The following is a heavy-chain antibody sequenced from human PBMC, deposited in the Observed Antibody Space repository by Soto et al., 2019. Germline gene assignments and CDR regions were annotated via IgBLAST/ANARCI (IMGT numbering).Heavy chain of an antibody. V-gene: IGHV3-23*01. D-gene: IGHD1-26*01. CDR2: ISYGGGTT. CDR3: ARDSGSSPSWFDP. J-gene: IGHJ5*02. Sequence: GSLRLSCAASEFTFSNYAMSWVRQAPGKGLEWVSAISYGGGTTYYADSVKGRFTISRDNSKNTLYLQMNSLRDEDTAVYYCARDSGSSPSWFDPRGQGPQVTVSS. CDR1: EFTFSNYA.